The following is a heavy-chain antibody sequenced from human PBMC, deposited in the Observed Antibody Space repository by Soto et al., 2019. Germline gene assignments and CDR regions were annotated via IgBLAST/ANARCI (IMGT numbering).Heavy chain of an antibody. D-gene: IGHD3-10*01. CDR2: ISAYNGNT. J-gene: IGHJ6*02. CDR1: GYTFTSYG. CDR3: TSDGSGSYYCCGMDV. Sequence: ASVKVSCKASGYTFTSYGISWVRQAPGQGLEWMGWISAYNGNTNYAQKLQGRATMTTDTSTSTAYMEQRSLRSDDTAVYYDTSDGSGSYYCCGMDVWGQGTTVTVSS. V-gene: IGHV1-18*01.